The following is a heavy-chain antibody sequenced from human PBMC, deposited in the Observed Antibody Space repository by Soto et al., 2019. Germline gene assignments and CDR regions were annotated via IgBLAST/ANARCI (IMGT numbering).Heavy chain of an antibody. CDR2: LIPIFGTA. CDR3: ATHLTGGPRDSYGIDV. Sequence: QVQLVQSGAEVKKPASSVKVSCKASGGTFSSYAISWVRQAPGQGLEWMGGLIPIFGTADYAQKFQGRVKITAGESTSTAYIELSTLRSEDTAVYSRATHLTGGPRDSYGIDVWGQGTPVTVSS. CDR1: GGTFSSYA. J-gene: IGHJ6*02. D-gene: IGHD3-9*01. V-gene: IGHV1-69*12.